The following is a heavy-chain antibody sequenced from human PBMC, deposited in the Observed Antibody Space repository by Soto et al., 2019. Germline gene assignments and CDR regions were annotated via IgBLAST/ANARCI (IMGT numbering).Heavy chain of an antibody. V-gene: IGHV3-23*01. J-gene: IGHJ4*02. CDR3: ATSFQYFDN. Sequence: PGGSLRLSCAGSGFTPTTTPLSWVRQPPGKGLEWVATVSGAASHTYYVDSVRGRFFISRDNSKNTVTLQMNNLTVDDTAVYYCATSFQYFDNWGQGTRVTVSS. CDR1: GFTPTTTP. CDR2: VSGAASHT.